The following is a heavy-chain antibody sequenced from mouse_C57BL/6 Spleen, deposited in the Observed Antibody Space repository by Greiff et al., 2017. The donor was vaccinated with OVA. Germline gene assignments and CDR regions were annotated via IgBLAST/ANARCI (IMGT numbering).Heavy chain of an antibody. J-gene: IGHJ3*01. D-gene: IGHD2-12*01. CDR3: ARLPY. CDR2: IDPSDSYT. V-gene: IGHV1-69*01. Sequence: QVQLQQSGAELVMPGASVKLSCKASGYTFTSYWMHWVKQRPGQGLEWIGEIDPSDSYTNYNQKFKGKSTLTVDKSSSTAYMQLSSLTSEDSAVYYCARLPYWGQGTLVTVSA. CDR1: GYTFTSYW.